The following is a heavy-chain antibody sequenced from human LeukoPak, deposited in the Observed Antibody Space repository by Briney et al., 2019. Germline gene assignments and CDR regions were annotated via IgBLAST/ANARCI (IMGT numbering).Heavy chain of an antibody. CDR2: INPNIGDT. CDR1: GYTFTGYY. D-gene: IGHD6-13*01. V-gene: IGHV1-2*02. Sequence: ASVKVSCKASGYTFTGYYMDWVRQAPGQGLEWMGWINPNIGDTNYAQKFQGRVTMTRDTSISTAYMELSRLRFDDTAVYYCARINSSRWYDFWGQGTLVTVSS. CDR3: ARINSSRWYDF. J-gene: IGHJ4*02.